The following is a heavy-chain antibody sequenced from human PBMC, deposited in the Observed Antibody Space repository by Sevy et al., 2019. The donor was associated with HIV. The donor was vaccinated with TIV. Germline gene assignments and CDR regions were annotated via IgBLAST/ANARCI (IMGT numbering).Heavy chain of an antibody. CDR3: ARVPDSGWSYFDY. CDR1: GFTFSSYS. CDR2: ISSSSTI. D-gene: IGHD6-19*01. J-gene: IGHJ4*02. V-gene: IGHV3-48*02. Sequence: GGSLRLSCAASGFTFSSYSMNWVRQAPGKGLEWVSYISSSSTIYYADSLKGGFTISRANAKNSLYLQMNSLRDEDTAVYYCARVPDSGWSYFDYWGQGTLVTVSS.